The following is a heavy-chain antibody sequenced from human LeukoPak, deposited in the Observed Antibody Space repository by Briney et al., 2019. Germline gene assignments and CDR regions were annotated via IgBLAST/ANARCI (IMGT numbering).Heavy chain of an antibody. J-gene: IGHJ4*02. V-gene: IGHV4-59*12. Sequence: KPSETLSLTCTVSGGSISSYYWSWIRQPPGKGLKWIGYIYYSGSTNYNPSLKSRVTISVDTSKNQFSLKLSSVTAVDTAVYYCPRESGPFCPFGHWGEGTLVAVTS. CDR1: GGSISSYY. CDR2: IYYSGST. CDR3: PRESGPFCPFGH. D-gene: IGHD1-26*01.